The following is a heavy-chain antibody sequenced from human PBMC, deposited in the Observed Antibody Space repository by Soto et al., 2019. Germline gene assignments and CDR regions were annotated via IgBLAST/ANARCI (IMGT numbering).Heavy chain of an antibody. D-gene: IGHD2-21*01. CDR3: ARGPNSDC. V-gene: IGHV3-53*01. J-gene: IGHJ4*02. Sequence: GDSMKGRFTLSRDNSNNMLYLQMDSLRAEDTAVYYCARGPNSDCWGQGTLVIVSS.